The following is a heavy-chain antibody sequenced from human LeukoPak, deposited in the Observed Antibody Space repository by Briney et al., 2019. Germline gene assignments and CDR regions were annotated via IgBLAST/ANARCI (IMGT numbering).Heavy chain of an antibody. V-gene: IGHV3-30-3*01. Sequence: GGSLRLSCAASGFTFSSYAMHWVRQAPGKGLEWVAVISYDGSNKYYADSVKGRFTISRDNSKNTLYLQMNSLRAGDTAVYYCARARNYDFWSGYSDWGQGTLVTVSS. J-gene: IGHJ4*02. CDR3: ARARNYDFWSGYSD. CDR2: ISYDGSNK. D-gene: IGHD3-3*01. CDR1: GFTFSSYA.